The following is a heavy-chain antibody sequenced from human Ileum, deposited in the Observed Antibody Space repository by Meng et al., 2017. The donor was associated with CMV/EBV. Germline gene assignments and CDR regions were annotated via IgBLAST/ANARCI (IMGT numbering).Heavy chain of an antibody. CDR1: GFTFDDYA. J-gene: IGHJ4*02. D-gene: IGHD2-2*01. CDR3: AKDASSRAVTYFDY. V-gene: IGHV3-43D*04. CDR2: ITWDAKT. Sequence: GESLKISCAASGFTFDDYAMHWVRQAPGKGLEWVSLITWDAKTYSADSVKGRFTIPRDNRKDSLYLQMDNLRPEDTAFYYCAKDASSRAVTYFDYWGQGTLVTVSS.